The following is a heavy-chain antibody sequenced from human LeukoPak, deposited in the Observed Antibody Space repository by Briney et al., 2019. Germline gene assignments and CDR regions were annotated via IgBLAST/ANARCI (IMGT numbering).Heavy chain of an antibody. Sequence: ASVKVSCKASGYTFSSYYMHWVRQAPGQGLEWMGIISPSGDYTRYAQKLQGRVSMTLDTSTSSVYMQLNSLESEDTAMYYCARDNSGWSVDYWGQGTLVTVTS. CDR2: ISPSGDYT. J-gene: IGHJ4*02. D-gene: IGHD6-19*01. CDR3: ARDNSGWSVDY. V-gene: IGHV1-46*04. CDR1: GYTFSSYY.